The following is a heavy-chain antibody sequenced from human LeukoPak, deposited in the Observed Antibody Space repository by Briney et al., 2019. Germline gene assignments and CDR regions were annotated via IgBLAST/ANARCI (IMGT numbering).Heavy chain of an antibody. CDR2: IYYSGST. Sequence: PSETLSLTCTVSGGSISSSSYYWGWIRQPPGKGLEWIGSIYYSGSTYYNPSLKSRVTISVDTSKNQFSLKLSSVTAADTAVYYCARKYYDILTGYCSEGWGQGTLVTVSS. D-gene: IGHD3-9*01. J-gene: IGHJ4*02. CDR3: ARKYYDILTGYCSEG. CDR1: GGSISSSSYY. V-gene: IGHV4-39*01.